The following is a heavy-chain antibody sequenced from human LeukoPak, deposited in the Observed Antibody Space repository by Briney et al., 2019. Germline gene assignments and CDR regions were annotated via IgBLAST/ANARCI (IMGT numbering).Heavy chain of an antibody. CDR2: INHSGST. Sequence: SETLSLTCAVYGGSFSGYYWSWIRQPPGKGLEWIGEINHSGSTNYNPSLKSRVTISVDTSKNQFSLKLGSVTAADTAVYYCARNYYDSSGYSLYFDYWGQGTLVTVSS. CDR3: ARNYYDSSGYSLYFDY. D-gene: IGHD3-22*01. CDR1: GGSFSGYY. V-gene: IGHV4-34*01. J-gene: IGHJ4*02.